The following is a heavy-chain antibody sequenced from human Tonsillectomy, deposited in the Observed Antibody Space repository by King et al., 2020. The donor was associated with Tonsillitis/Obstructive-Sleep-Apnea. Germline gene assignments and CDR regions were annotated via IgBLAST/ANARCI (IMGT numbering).Heavy chain of an antibody. CDR2: ISATGGST. J-gene: IGHJ6*02. D-gene: IGHD3-10*01. V-gene: IGHV3-23*04. CDR1: GFTFSSYA. Sequence: VQLVESGGGLVQPGGSLRLSCAASGFTFSSYALSWFRQAPGKGLEWVSAISATGGSTFYADSVRGRFTISRDNSKNTLYLQMNSLRAEDTAVYYCAKEPLWFEELNPMDVWGQGTTVTVSS. CDR3: AKEPLWFEELNPMDV.